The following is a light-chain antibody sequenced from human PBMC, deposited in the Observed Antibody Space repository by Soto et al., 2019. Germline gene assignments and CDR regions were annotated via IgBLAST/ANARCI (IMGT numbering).Light chain of an antibody. Sequence: QSVLTQPASVSGSPGQSITISCSGTSSDIGGYKYVSWYQQHAGKAPKLMIYEVTNRPSGVSNRFSGSKSGNTASLTISGLQAEDEADYYCSSYTISTTLVFGGGTKVTVL. CDR2: EVT. CDR1: SSDIGGYKY. J-gene: IGLJ2*01. V-gene: IGLV2-14*01. CDR3: SSYTISTTLV.